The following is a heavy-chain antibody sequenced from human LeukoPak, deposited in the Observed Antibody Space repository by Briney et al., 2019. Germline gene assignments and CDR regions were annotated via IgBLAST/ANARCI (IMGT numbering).Heavy chain of an antibody. V-gene: IGHV3-74*01. J-gene: IGHJ4*02. CDR1: GFTFSSYW. CDR2: INSDGSSA. Sequence: GGSLRRSCAASGFTFSSYWMHWVREAPGKGLVWVSRINSDGSSATYADSVKGRFTISRDNAKNTLYLQMNSLRAEDTAVYYCPAYCTSPTCYRPYYWGQGTLGPVSS. D-gene: IGHD2-2*01. CDR3: PAYCTSPTCYRPYY.